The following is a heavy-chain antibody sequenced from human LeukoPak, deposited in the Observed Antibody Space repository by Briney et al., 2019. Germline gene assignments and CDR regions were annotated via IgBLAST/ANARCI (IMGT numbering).Heavy chain of an antibody. V-gene: IGHV1-69*13. J-gene: IGHJ1*01. CDR3: ARGRGITGTTGH. Sequence: ASAKVSCKASGGTFSSYAISWVRQAPGQGLEWMGGIIPIFGTANYAQKFQGRVTITADESTSTAYMELSSLRSEDTAVYYCARGRGITGTTGHWGQGTLVTVSS. CDR2: IIPIFGTA. CDR1: GGTFSSYA. D-gene: IGHD1-14*01.